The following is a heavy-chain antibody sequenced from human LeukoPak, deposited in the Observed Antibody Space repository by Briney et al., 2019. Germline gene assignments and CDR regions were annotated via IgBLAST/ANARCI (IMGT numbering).Heavy chain of an antibody. J-gene: IGHJ4*02. CDR2: INPNSGGT. CDR1: GYTFTGYY. V-gene: IGHV1-2*02. Sequence: ASVKVSCKASGYTFTGYYMHWVRQAPGQGLEWMGWINPNSGGTNYEQKFQGRVTMTRDTSISTAYMELSRLRSDDTAVYYCARGVTMVRGVKGHFGYWGQGTLVTVSS. D-gene: IGHD3-10*01. CDR3: ARGVTMVRGVKGHFGY.